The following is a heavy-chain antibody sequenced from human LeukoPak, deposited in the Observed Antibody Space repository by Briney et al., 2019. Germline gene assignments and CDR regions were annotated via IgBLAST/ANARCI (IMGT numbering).Heavy chain of an antibody. CDR2: IYYSGST. CDR3: ARIRRPHWYLDL. J-gene: IGHJ2*01. CDR1: GASISGYH. V-gene: IGHV4-59*08. Sequence: SETLSLTCTVSGASISGYHWSWIRQPPGKGLEWMGYIYYSGSTKYNPSLKSRVTISAATSKTQFSLRLSYATAADTAVYYCARIRRPHWYLDLWGRGTLVTVSS. D-gene: IGHD3-3*01.